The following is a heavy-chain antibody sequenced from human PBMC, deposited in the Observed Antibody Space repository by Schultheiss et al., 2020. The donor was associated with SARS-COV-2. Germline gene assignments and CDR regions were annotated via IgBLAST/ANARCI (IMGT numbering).Heavy chain of an antibody. CDR3: EGSVYREAD. CDR1: GFTFSSYG. J-gene: IGHJ4*02. CDR2: ISYDGSNK. D-gene: IGHD1-26*01. Sequence: GGSLRLSCAASGFTFSSYGMHWVRQAPGKGLEWVAVISYDGSNKYYADSVKGRFTISRDNSKNSLSLQMKSLKTEDTAVYLSEGSVYREADWGQGTLVTVSS. V-gene: IGHV3-33*05.